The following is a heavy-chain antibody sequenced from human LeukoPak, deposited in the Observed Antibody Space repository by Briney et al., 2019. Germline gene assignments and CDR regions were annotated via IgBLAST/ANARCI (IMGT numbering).Heavy chain of an antibody. V-gene: IGHV1-2*02. CDR1: GYTFTGYY. D-gene: IGHD4-11*01. CDR3: PRSRPVTTSDY. CDR2: INPNSGGT. Sequence: ASVKVSCKASGYTFTGYYMHWARQAPGPGIEWMGWINPNSGGTNYAKKFQGRVTITRDTSISTAYMELSRLRSAATAVSYFPRSRPVTTSDYWGQGTLVTVSS. J-gene: IGHJ4*02.